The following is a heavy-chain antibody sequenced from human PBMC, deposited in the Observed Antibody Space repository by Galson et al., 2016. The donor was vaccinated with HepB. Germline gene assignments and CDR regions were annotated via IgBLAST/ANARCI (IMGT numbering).Heavy chain of an antibody. V-gene: IGHV3-23*01. J-gene: IGHJ4*02. Sequence: SLRLSCAASGFTFSTYAMHWVRQAPGKGLEWVSAISGRGGSTYYADSVKGRFTISRDNSEDTLYLQMNSLRAEDASVYYCAQSTLKSPYTSSWYYFHYWGQGTLVTVSS. CDR2: ISGRGGST. D-gene: IGHD6-13*01. CDR3: AQSTLKSPYTSSWYYFHY. CDR1: GFTFSTYA.